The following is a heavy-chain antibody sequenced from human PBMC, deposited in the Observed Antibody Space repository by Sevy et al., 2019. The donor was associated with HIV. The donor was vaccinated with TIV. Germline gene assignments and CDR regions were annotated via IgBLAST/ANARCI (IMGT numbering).Heavy chain of an antibody. J-gene: IGHJ4*02. Sequence: SETLSLTCTVSTGSITSYWWTWIRQPPGKGLEWIAHIHHNGNTNYNPSLKSRVTISVDTSKSQFSLVLSSVTAADTAMYYCAGDTAWGRDYSWGQGTRVTVSS. CDR1: TGSITSYW. CDR2: IHHNGNT. V-gene: IGHV4-59*08. D-gene: IGHD2-21*02. CDR3: AGDTAWGRDYS.